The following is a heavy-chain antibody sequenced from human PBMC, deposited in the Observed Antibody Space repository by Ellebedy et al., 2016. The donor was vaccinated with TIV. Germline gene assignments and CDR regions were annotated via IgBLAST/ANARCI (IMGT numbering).Heavy chain of an antibody. Sequence: SETLSLXXTVSGGSISSGDYYWSWIRQPPGKGLEWIGYIYYSGSTYCNPSLKSRVTISVDTSKNQFSLKLSSVTAADTAVYYCARDRAGSSGYYLGYYYYAMDVWGQGTTVTVSS. J-gene: IGHJ6*02. V-gene: IGHV4-30-4*01. CDR1: GGSISSGDYY. D-gene: IGHD3-22*01. CDR3: ARDRAGSSGYYLGYYYYAMDV. CDR2: IYYSGST.